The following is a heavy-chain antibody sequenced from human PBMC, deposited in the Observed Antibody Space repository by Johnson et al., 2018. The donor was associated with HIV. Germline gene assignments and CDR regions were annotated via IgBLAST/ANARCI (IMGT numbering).Heavy chain of an antibody. CDR3: AREGAAVGKAFAI. J-gene: IGHJ3*02. CDR2: ISWNSGSI. D-gene: IGHD6-13*01. Sequence: VQLLESGGGLVQPGRSLRLSCAASGFRFDDYAMHWVRQAPGKGLEWVSGISWNSGSIGYADSVKGRFTISRDNAKNSLYLQMNSLRAEDTALYYCAREGAAVGKAFAIWGQGTMVTVSS. V-gene: IGHV3-9*01. CDR1: GFRFDDYA.